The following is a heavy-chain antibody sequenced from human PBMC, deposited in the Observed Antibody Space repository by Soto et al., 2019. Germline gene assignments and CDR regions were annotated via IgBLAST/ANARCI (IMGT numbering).Heavy chain of an antibody. CDR1: GGSISSYY. V-gene: IGHV4-59*01. CDR3: ASWTGTTYLPFNYYYGMDV. Sequence: PSETLSLTCTVSGGSISSYYWSWIRQPPGKGLEWIGYIYYSGSTNYNPSLKSRVTISVDTSKNQFSLKLSSVTAADTAVYYCASWTGTTYLPFNYYYGMDVWGQGTTVTVSS. D-gene: IGHD1-7*01. J-gene: IGHJ6*02. CDR2: IYYSGST.